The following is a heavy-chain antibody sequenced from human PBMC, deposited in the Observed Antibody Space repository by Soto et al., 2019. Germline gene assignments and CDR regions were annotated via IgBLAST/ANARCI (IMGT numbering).Heavy chain of an antibody. CDR1: GFTVSSNY. V-gene: IGHV3-66*03. Sequence: EVQLVESGGGLIQPGGSLRLSCAASGFTVSSNYMSWVRQAPGKGLEWVSVIYSCGSTYYADSVKGRFTISRDNSKNTLYLQMNSLRAEDTAVYYCARGYCSSTSCYSCYYYGMDVWGQGTTVTVSS. J-gene: IGHJ6*02. CDR2: IYSCGST. D-gene: IGHD2-2*02. CDR3: ARGYCSSTSCYSCYYYGMDV.